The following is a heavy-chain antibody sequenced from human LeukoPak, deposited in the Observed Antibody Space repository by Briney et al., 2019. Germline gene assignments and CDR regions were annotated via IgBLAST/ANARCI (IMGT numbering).Heavy chain of an antibody. D-gene: IGHD1-1*01. CDR1: GFTFNNYA. J-gene: IGHJ4*02. Sequence: GGSLRLSCAASGFTFNNYAMSWVRQAPGKGPEWLSAISGSGGSTYYADSVKGRFTISRDNSRNTLYLQLNSLRVEDTAIYYCGRDWKLDYWGQGTLVTVSS. CDR2: ISGSGGST. V-gene: IGHV3-23*01. CDR3: GRDWKLDY.